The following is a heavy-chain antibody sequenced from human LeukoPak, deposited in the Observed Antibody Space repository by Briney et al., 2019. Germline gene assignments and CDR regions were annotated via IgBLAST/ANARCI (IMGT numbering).Heavy chain of an antibody. D-gene: IGHD6-13*01. CDR1: GFSFSDFW. CDR2: IRQDGSEK. CDR3: TRDGTAPGLYFDL. Sequence: PGGSLRLSCAVSGFSFSDFWMNWVRQAPGKGLEWVASIRQDGSEKTYVDSVKGRFTISRDNTKNSLFLQMNSLRAEDRAVYYCTRDGTAPGLYFDLWGQGTLVTVSS. J-gene: IGHJ4*01. V-gene: IGHV3-7*01.